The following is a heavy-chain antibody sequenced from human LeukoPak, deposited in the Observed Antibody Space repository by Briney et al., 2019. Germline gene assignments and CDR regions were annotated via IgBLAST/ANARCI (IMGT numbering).Heavy chain of an antibody. CDR2: ISWNSGSI. CDR1: GFTFDDYA. Sequence: GRSLRLSCAASGFTFDDYAMHWVRQAPGKGLEWVSGISWNSGSIGYADSVKGRFTISRDNAKNSLYLQMNSLRAEDTAVYFCARGLPDYFGSGSYYRLNYWGQGTLVSVSS. V-gene: IGHV3-9*01. D-gene: IGHD3-10*01. CDR3: ARGLPDYFGSGSYYRLNY. J-gene: IGHJ4*02.